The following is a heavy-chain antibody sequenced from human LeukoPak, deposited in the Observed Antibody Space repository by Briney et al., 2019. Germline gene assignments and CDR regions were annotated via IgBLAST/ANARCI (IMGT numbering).Heavy chain of an antibody. CDR2: IYYSGST. V-gene: IGHV4-59*01. CDR3: ARESSSWYVVDY. Sequence: SETLSLTCTVSGGSISSYYWSWIRQPPGKGLEWVGYIYYSGSTNYNPSLKSRVTISVDTSKNQFCLKLSSVTAADTAVYYWARESSSWYVVDYWGQGTLVTVSS. J-gene: IGHJ4*02. D-gene: IGHD6-13*01. CDR1: GGSISSYY.